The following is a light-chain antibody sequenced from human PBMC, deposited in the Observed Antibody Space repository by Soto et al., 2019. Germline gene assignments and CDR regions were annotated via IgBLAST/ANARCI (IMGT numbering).Light chain of an antibody. CDR1: QSVSSSY. V-gene: IGKV3-20*01. CDR2: GAS. Sequence: NEWTPPPGXLXLSRXERATLSCRASQSVSSSYLAWYQQNPGQAPRLLIYGASSRATGIPDRFSGSGSGTDFTLTISRLEPEDFAVYYCQQYETFGQGTKVDIK. J-gene: IGKJ1*01. CDR3: QQYET.